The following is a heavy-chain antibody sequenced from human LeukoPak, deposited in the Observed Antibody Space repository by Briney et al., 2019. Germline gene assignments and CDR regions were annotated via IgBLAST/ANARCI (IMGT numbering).Heavy chain of an antibody. Sequence: GGSLRLSCAASGFTFSSYAMSWVRQAPGKGLGWVSAISGNGGSTNYADSVKGRFTISRDNPKNTLYLQMNNLRAEDTAVYYCAKALEKKWTFDYWGQGTLVTVSS. CDR3: AKALEKKWTFDY. J-gene: IGHJ4*02. CDR1: GFTFSSYA. V-gene: IGHV3-23*01. D-gene: IGHD3-3*01. CDR2: ISGNGGST.